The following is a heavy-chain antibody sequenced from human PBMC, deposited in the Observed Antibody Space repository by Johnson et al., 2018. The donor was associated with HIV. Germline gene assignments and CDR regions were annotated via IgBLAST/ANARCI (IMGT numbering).Heavy chain of an antibody. J-gene: IGHJ3*02. D-gene: IGHD4-17*01. V-gene: IGHV3-9*01. CDR3: AKGFRGMTTVTINTFDI. CDR2: ISWNSQSI. Sequence: VQLVESGGGLVQPGRSLRLSCVASGFPFDDFAMHWVRLPPGKGLEWVSGISWNSQSIDYADSVKGRFTISRDYAKNSLYLQMNSVRSDDTALYYCAKGFRGMTTVTINTFDIWGRGTLVTVSS. CDR1: GFPFDDFA.